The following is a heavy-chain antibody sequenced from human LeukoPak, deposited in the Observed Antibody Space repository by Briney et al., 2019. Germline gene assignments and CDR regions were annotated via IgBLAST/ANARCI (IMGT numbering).Heavy chain of an antibody. Sequence: ASVKVSCKVSGNSLSELSIQWVRQAPGKGLECMGGFDPEEAKMVYAQNFQGRVTMTEDTSTQTAYMELSGLTSDDTAAYYCTTRSGDFWSGFVNWGQGTLVTVSS. CDR3: TTRSGDFWSGFVN. CDR1: GNSLSELS. J-gene: IGHJ4*02. D-gene: IGHD3-3*01. V-gene: IGHV1-24*01. CDR2: FDPEEAKM.